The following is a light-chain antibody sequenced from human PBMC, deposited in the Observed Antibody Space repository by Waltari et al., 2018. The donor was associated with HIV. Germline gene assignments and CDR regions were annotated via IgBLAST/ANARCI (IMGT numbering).Light chain of an antibody. J-gene: IGLJ3*02. V-gene: IGLV2-11*01. CDR3: CSYAGSYTWV. CDR2: DVT. Sequence: QSALPQPRSVSGSPGQSVTMSCTGTNSDVGAYNYVSWYQQYPGKAPRLIVHDVTQRPSGVPDRFSGSKSRNTASLTISGLQAEDEADYYCCSYAGSYTWVFGEGTKLTVL. CDR1: NSDVGAYNY.